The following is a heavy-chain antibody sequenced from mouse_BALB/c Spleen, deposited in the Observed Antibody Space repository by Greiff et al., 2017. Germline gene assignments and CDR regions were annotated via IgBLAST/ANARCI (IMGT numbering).Heavy chain of an antibody. Sequence: EVKLMESGGGLVQPGGSRKLSCAASGFTFSSFGMHWVRQAPEKGLEWVAYISSGSSTIYYADTVKGRFTISRDNPKNTLFLQMTSLRSEDTAMYYCARSAPYYYAMDYWGQGTSVTVSS. CDR1: GFTFSSFG. V-gene: IGHV5-17*02. J-gene: IGHJ4*01. CDR3: ARSAPYYYAMDY. CDR2: ISSGSSTI.